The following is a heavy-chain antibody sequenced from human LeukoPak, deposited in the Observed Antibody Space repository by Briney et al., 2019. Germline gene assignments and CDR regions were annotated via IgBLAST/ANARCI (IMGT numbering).Heavy chain of an antibody. J-gene: IGHJ6*04. CDR2: IYYSGST. CDR1: GGSISSYY. CDR3: ARSSPEDIVVVPAAKYYYYYGMDV. V-gene: IGHV4-59*01. Sequence: SETLSLTCTVSGGSISSYYWSWIRQPPGKGLEWIGYIYYSGSTNYNPSLKSRVTISVDTSKNQFSLKLSSVTDADTAVYYCARSSPEDIVVVPAAKYYYYYGMDVWGKGTTVTDSS. D-gene: IGHD2-2*01.